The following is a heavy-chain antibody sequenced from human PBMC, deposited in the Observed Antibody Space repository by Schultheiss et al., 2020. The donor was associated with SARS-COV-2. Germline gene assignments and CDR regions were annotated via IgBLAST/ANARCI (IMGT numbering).Heavy chain of an antibody. CDR3: AKGVQMATTAHIDY. CDR1: GFTFSSYG. V-gene: IGHV3-30*02. CDR2: IWYDGSNK. D-gene: IGHD5-24*01. Sequence: GGSLRLSCAASGFTFSSYGMHWVRQAPGKGLEWVAVIWYDGSNKYYADSVKGRFTISRDNSKNTLYLQMNSLRAEDTALYYCAKGVQMATTAHIDYWGQGTLVTVSS. J-gene: IGHJ4*02.